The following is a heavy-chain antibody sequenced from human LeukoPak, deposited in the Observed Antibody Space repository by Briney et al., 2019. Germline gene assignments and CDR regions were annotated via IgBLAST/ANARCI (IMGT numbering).Heavy chain of an antibody. Sequence: GGSLRLSCVASGFSFNNYAMSWVRQAPGKGLEWVSGISAGATRTYYAGSVKGRFTISRDNSMNTLYLHMNSLRAEDTAVYYCAKYAMREIFFGDYWGQGTLVTVSS. V-gene: IGHV3-23*01. CDR1: GFSFNNYA. CDR2: ISAGATRT. J-gene: IGHJ4*02. D-gene: IGHD3-3*01. CDR3: AKYAMREIFFGDY.